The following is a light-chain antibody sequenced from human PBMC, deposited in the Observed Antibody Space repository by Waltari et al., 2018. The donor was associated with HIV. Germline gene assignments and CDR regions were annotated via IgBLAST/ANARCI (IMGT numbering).Light chain of an antibody. J-gene: IGLJ3*02. V-gene: IGLV1-47*01. Sequence: QSVLTQPPSASGTPGQRVTISCSGSSSNIGSNSVYCYQQLPGTAPKLLIYRNNQRPSGVPDRFSGSKSGTSASLAISGLRSEDEADYYCAAWDDSLSGSWVFGGGTKLTVL. CDR2: RNN. CDR3: AAWDDSLSGSWV. CDR1: SSNIGSNS.